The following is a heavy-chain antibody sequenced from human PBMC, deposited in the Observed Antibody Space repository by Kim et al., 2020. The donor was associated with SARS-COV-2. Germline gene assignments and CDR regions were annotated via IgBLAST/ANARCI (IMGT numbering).Heavy chain of an antibody. V-gene: IGHV4-39*01. J-gene: IGHJ6*02. CDR1: GGSISSSSYY. Sequence: SETLSLTCTVSGGSISSSSYYWGWIRQPPGKGLEWIGSIYYSGSTYYNPSLKSRVTISVDTSKNQFSLKLSSVTAADTAVYYCASPTIWGGMDVWGQGTTVTVSS. CDR3: ASPTIWGGMDV. CDR2: IYYSGST. D-gene: IGHD1-26*01.